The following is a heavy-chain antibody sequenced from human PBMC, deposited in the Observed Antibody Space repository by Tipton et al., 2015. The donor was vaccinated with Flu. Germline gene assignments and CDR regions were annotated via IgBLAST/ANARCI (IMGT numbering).Heavy chain of an antibody. Sequence: QVQLVQSGAEVKKPGASVKVSCKASGYTFTSYDINWVRQATGQGLEWMGWMNPNSGNTGYAQKFQGRVTMTRNTSISTAYMELSRLRSEDTAVYYCARARPERGPHSGAVPGYYLGYWGQGTLVTVSS. CDR2: MNPNSGNT. CDR3: ARARPERGPHSGAVPGYYLGY. V-gene: IGHV1-8*01. J-gene: IGHJ4*02. D-gene: IGHD3-9*01. CDR1: GYTFTSYD.